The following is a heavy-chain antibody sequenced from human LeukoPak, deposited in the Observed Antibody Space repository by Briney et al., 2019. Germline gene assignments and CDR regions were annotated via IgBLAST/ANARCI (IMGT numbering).Heavy chain of an antibody. D-gene: IGHD1-1*01. CDR1: GFTFSDYA. Sequence: GGSLRLSCAASGFTFSDYAMSWVRQAPGKGLEWVSTASYYVGKQYHADSARGRFTVSRDNSRNTVSLQMSSLRVEDTGIYYCAKAGIGADGAGFLCEYWGQGTLVTVSS. CDR3: AKAGIGADGAGFLCEY. CDR2: ASYYVGKQ. V-gene: IGHV3-23*01. J-gene: IGHJ4*02.